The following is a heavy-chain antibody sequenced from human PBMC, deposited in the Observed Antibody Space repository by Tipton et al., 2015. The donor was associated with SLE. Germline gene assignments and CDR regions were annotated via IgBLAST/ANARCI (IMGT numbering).Heavy chain of an antibody. Sequence: TLSLTCTVSGGSISSSRYYWGWIRQPPGKGLEWIGEIHHSGSTNYNPSLKSRVTISVDTSKNQFSLKLSSVTAADTAVYYCARDGRSGDPRDYWGQGTLVTVSS. CDR2: IHHSGST. J-gene: IGHJ4*02. CDR3: ARDGRSGDPRDY. CDR1: GGSISSSRYY. V-gene: IGHV4-39*07. D-gene: IGHD4-17*01.